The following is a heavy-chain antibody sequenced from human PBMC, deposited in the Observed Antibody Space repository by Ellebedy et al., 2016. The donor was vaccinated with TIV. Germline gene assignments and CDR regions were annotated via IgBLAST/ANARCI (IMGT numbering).Heavy chain of an antibody. CDR2: IYPADSHT. J-gene: IGHJ2*01. D-gene: IGHD4-17*01. CDR1: GYSFATFW. CDR3: ARLHDFGDDTSPSWYFDI. Sequence: GGSLRLSXKGSGYSFATFWIGWVRQTPEKGLEWMGIIYPADSHTTYNPSFEGHVTISGDKSINTAYLQWRSLQASDTAIYYCARLHDFGDDTSPSWYFDIWGRGTLVAVSS. V-gene: IGHV5-51*01.